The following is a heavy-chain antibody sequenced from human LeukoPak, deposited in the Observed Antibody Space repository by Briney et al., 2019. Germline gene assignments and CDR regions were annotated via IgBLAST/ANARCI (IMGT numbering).Heavy chain of an antibody. V-gene: IGHV3-23*01. D-gene: IGHD5-24*01. CDR3: AKDDRWLQFCC. Sequence: PSETLSLTCAVYGGSFSGYYWSWIRQPPGKGLEWVSGIIPSGHTTYYADSVRGRFTISRDNSRNTVYLQMNSLRAEDTAVYYCAKDDRWLQFCCWGQGTLVTVSA. J-gene: IGHJ4*02. CDR2: IIPSGHTT. CDR1: GGSFSGYY.